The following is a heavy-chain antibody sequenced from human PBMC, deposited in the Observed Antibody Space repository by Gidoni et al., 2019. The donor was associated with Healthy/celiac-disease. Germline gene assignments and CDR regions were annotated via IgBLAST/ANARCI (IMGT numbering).Heavy chain of an antibody. CDR3: ARGGVVPAAIRHIHNWFDP. CDR1: GGSFSGYY. D-gene: IGHD2-2*02. CDR2: INHSGST. Sequence: QVQLQQWGAGLLKPSETLSLTCAVYGGSFSGYYWNWIRQPPGKGLEWIGEINHSGSTNYNPSLKSRVTISVDTSKNQFSLKLSSVTAADTAVYYCARGGVVPAAIRHIHNWFDPWGQGILVTVSS. J-gene: IGHJ5*02. V-gene: IGHV4-34*01.